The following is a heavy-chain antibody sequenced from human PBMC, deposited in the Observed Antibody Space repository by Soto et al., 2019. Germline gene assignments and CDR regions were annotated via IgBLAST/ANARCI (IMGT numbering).Heavy chain of an antibody. CDR3: ARDRWAGVPYFDWLHHYYYYGMDV. J-gene: IGHJ6*02. CDR1: GYTFTSYG. CDR2: ISAYNGNT. D-gene: IGHD3-9*01. V-gene: IGHV1-18*01. Sequence: QVQLVQSGAEVKKPGASVKVSCKASGYTFTSYGISWVRQAPGQGLEWMGWISAYNGNTNYAQKLQGRVTMTTDTSTSTAYMELRSLRSDDTAVYYCARDRWAGVPYFDWLHHYYYYGMDVWGQGTTVTVSS.